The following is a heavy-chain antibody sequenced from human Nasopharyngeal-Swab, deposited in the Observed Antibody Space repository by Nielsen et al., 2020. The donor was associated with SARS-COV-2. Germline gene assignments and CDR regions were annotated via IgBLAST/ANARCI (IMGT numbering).Heavy chain of an antibody. J-gene: IGHJ4*02. D-gene: IGHD6-13*01. Sequence: SETLSLTCTVSGGSISSYYWSWIRQPAGKGLEWIGRIYTSGSTNYNPSLKSQVTMSVDTSKNQFSLKLSSVTAADTAVYYCARDSSSWYPNAPFDYWGQGTLVTVSS. CDR2: IYTSGST. CDR3: ARDSSSWYPNAPFDY. V-gene: IGHV4-4*07. CDR1: GGSISSYY.